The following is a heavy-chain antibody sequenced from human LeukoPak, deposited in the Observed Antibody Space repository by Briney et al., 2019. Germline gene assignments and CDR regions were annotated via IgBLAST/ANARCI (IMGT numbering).Heavy chain of an antibody. CDR1: GGSISSYY. CDR3: ARDVVDTANFDY. J-gene: IGHJ4*02. Sequence: PSETLSLTCTVSGGSISSYYWSWIRHPPGKGLEWIGYIYYSGSTNYNPSLKSRVTISVDTSKNQFSLKLSSVTAADTAVYYCARDVVDTANFDYWGQGTLVTVSS. V-gene: IGHV4-59*01. D-gene: IGHD5-18*01. CDR2: IYYSGST.